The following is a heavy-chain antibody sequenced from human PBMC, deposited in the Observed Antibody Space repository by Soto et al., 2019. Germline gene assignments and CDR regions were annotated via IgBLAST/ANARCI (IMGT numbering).Heavy chain of an antibody. CDR1: GGSFSGYY. J-gene: IGHJ3*02. D-gene: IGHD6-19*01. CDR3: ARSREQWLVDAFDI. CDR2: VNPTGGT. V-gene: IGHV4-34*01. Sequence: QVQVQQWGAGLLKSSETLSLTCAVYGGSFSGYYWSWIRQSPGKGLEWIGEVNPTGGTKYNPSLKTRVTISVDTSKNQFSLNLNSVTAADTAMYYCARSREQWLVDAFDIWWQGTMVTVSS.